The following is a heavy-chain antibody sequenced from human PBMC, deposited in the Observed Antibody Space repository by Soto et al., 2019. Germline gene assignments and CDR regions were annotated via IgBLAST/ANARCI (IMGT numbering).Heavy chain of an antibody. CDR3: ARASSGYYPRYDYYYGMDV. V-gene: IGHV1-69*13. D-gene: IGHD3-22*01. CDR1: GGTFSSYA. Sequence: SVKVSCKASGGTFSSYAISWVRQAPGQGLEWMGGIIPIFGTANYAQKFQGRVTITADESTSTAYMELSSLRSEDTAVYYCARASSGYYPRYDYYYGMDVWGQGTTVTVSS. J-gene: IGHJ6*02. CDR2: IIPIFGTA.